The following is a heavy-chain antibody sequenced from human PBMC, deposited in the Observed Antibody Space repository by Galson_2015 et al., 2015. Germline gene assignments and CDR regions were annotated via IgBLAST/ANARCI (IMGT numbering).Heavy chain of an antibody. J-gene: IGHJ3*02. D-gene: IGHD3-3*01. V-gene: IGHV5-51*01. CDR2: IYPGDSDT. Sequence: QSGAEVKKPGESLKISCKGSGYSFTSYWIGWVRQMPGKGLEWMGIIYPGDSDTRYSPSFQGQVTISADKSISTAYLQWSSLKASDTAMYYCARLQRITIFGVVIHDAFDIWGQGTMVTVSS. CDR1: GYSFTSYW. CDR3: ARLQRITIFGVVIHDAFDI.